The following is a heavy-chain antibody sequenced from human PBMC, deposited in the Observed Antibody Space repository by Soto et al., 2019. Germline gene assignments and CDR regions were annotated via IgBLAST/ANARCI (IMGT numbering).Heavy chain of an antibody. CDR3: VTYTVTEDLGES. CDR2: VSRAGTYT. D-gene: IGHD3-16*01. Sequence: EVQLLESGGDVVRPGGSLRLSCAASGFTFSSYAMGWVRQAPGKGLEWVARVSRAGTYTFYADSVRGRFSISRDNARDTVDLYMNALRGDDTAVYFCVTYTVTEDLGESWGQGTLVSVSS. CDR1: GFTFSSYA. V-gene: IGHV3-23*01. J-gene: IGHJ5*02.